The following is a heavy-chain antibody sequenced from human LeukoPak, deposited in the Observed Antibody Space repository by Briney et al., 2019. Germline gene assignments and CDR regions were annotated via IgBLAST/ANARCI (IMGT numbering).Heavy chain of an antibody. CDR2: ISSSSTTI. CDR1: GFSLRSLI. D-gene: IGHD2-15*01. Sequence: GSRTPASVAAGFSLRSLIMEWDSQAPGKGLEWVSYISSSSTTIYFADSVKGRFTISRDNAKNSLYLQMNSLRGGETAGYYCACAKWWELFAFDIWGQGTMVTVSS. V-gene: IGHV3-48*01. J-gene: IGHJ3*02. CDR3: ACAKWWELFAFDI.